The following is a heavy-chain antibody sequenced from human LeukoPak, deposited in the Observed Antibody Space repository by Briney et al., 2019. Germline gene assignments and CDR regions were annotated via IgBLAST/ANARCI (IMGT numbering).Heavy chain of an antibody. CDR1: EFTFSSYA. D-gene: IGHD2-2*01. CDR2: ISDSGGST. J-gene: IGHJ4*02. V-gene: IGHV3-23*01. Sequence: QPGGSLRLSCAASEFTFSSYAMSWVRQAPGKGLEWDSAISDSGGSTYYADSVKGRFTISRDNSKNTVYLQMNSLRAEDTAVYYCAKDRRACSSSSCYYRFDYWGQGTLVTVSS. CDR3: AKDRRACSSSSCYYRFDY.